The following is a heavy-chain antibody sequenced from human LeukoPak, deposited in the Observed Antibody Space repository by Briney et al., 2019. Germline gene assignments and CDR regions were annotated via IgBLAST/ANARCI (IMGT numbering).Heavy chain of an antibody. Sequence: GGSLRLSCAASGFTFSSYAMSWVRQAPGKGLEWVSAISGSGGSTYYADSVKGRFTISRDNSKNTLYLQMNSLRAEDTAVYYCAKDLYSSSWYRPRPEPIDYWGQGTLVTVSS. CDR2: ISGSGGST. CDR3: AKDLYSSSWYRPRPEPIDY. D-gene: IGHD6-13*01. CDR1: GFTFSSYA. V-gene: IGHV3-23*01. J-gene: IGHJ4*02.